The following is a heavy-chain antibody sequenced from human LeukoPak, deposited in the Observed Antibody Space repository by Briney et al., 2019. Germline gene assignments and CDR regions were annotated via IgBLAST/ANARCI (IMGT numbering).Heavy chain of an antibody. D-gene: IGHD3-10*01. CDR2: ISSSSSTI. CDR3: ASKRGGVRGGFEAFDI. CDR1: GFTFSSYS. J-gene: IGHJ3*02. V-gene: IGHV3-48*04. Sequence: GGSLRLSCAASGFTFSSYSMNWVRQAPGKGLEWVSYISSSSSTIYYADSVKGRFTISRDNAKNSLYLQMNSLRAEDTAVYYCASKRGGVRGGFEAFDIWGQGTMVTVSS.